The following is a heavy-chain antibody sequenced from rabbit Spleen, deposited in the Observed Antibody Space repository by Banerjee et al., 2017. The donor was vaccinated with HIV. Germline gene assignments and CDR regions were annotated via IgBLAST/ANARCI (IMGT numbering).Heavy chain of an antibody. CDR1: GFSFSSSYW. J-gene: IGHJ4*01. Sequence: QEQLVEYGGDLGKPEGSLTLTCTASGFSFSSSYWIYWVRQAPGKGLEWIGCIDGGNTGSTYYASWAKGRFTISKTSSTTVTLQLNSLTAADTATYFCARDIISGGYYWDLWGPGTLVTVS. V-gene: IGHV1S45*01. CDR3: ARDIISGGYYWDL. CDR2: IDGGNTGST. D-gene: IGHD1-1*01.